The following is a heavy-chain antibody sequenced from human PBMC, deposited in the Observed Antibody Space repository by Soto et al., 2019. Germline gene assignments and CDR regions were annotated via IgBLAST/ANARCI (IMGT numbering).Heavy chain of an antibody. CDR3: ARVWRGQLGWFDS. D-gene: IGHD6-13*01. CDR1: GYNFASYW. Sequence: GQSLKISCNGSGYNFASYWIGWVRQMPGKGLEWMGIIHPDDSETRYSQSFKGQVTMSADKSISTAYLQWSRLKASDTAIYYCARVWRGQLGWFDSWGKGTMVTVTS. J-gene: IGHJ5*02. V-gene: IGHV5-51*01. CDR2: IHPDDSET.